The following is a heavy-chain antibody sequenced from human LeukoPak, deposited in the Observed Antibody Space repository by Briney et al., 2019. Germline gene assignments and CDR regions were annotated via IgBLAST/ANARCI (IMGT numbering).Heavy chain of an antibody. CDR2: FYHSGSS. D-gene: IGHD2-21*02. Sequence: SQTLSLTCSVSGGSISSGGYYWSWIRQHPGKGLEWIGYFYHSGSSYYNPSLKSRVTISVDTSKNQFSLKLSSVTAADTAVYYCASCGGDCQNWFDPWGQGTLVTVSS. J-gene: IGHJ5*02. CDR3: ASCGGDCQNWFDP. CDR1: GGSISSGGYY. V-gene: IGHV4-31*03.